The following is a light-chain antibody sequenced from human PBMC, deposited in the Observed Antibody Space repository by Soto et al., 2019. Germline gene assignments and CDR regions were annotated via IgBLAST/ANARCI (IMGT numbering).Light chain of an antibody. CDR2: DAS. CDR1: QSVSSK. J-gene: IGKJ3*01. CDR3: QHYNNWPPFT. Sequence: EVVMTQSPATLSVSPGERATLSCRASQSVSSKLAWYQQKPGQAPRLLIYDASTRATGIPARFSGSGSGTEFTLTMSSLQSEDFAVYYCQHYNNWPPFTFGPGTKVDIK. V-gene: IGKV3-15*01.